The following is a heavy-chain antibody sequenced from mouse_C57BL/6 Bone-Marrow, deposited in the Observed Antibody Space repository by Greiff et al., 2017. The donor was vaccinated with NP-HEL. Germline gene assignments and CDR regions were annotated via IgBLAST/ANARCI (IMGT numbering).Heavy chain of an antibody. D-gene: IGHD2-13*01. V-gene: IGHV1-69*01. Sequence: VQLQQPGAELVMPGASVTLSCKASGYTFTSYWMHWVKPRPGQGLAWIGEIDPSDSYTNYHQKFKGKSTLTVDKSASTAYRQISSLTSEDSAVEYCAAPIYYDDNYYARDYWGQGTSVTVSS. CDR1: GYTFTSYW. CDR3: AAPIYYDDNYYARDY. J-gene: IGHJ4*01. CDR2: IDPSDSYT.